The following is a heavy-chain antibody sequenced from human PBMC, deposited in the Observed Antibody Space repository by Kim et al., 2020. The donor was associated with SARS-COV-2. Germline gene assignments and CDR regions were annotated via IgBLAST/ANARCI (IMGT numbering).Heavy chain of an antibody. V-gene: IGHV3-30*18. D-gene: IGHD6-13*01. CDR1: GFTFSSYG. J-gene: IGHJ6*02. CDR3: AKDIAAAGNGVYYYYGMDV. Sequence: GGSLRLSCAASGFTFSSYGMHWVRQAPGKGLEWVAVISYDGSNKYYADSVKGRFTISRDNSKNTLYLQMNSLRAEDTAVYYCAKDIAAAGNGVYYYYGMDVWGQGTTVTVSS. CDR2: ISYDGSNK.